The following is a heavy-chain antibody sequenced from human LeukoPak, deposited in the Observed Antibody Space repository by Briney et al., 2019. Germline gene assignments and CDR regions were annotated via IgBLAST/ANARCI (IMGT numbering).Heavy chain of an antibody. D-gene: IGHD3-9*01. CDR1: GGTFSSYA. J-gene: IGHJ3*02. CDR3: ATVGSRYFDWLGANAFDI. CDR2: IIPIFGTA. V-gene: IGHV1-69*05. Sequence: SVKVSCKASGGTFSSYAISWVRQAPGQGLEWMGGIIPIFGTANYAQKFQGRVTITTDESTSTAYMELSSLRSEDTAVYYCATVGSRYFDWLGANAFDIWGQGTMVTVSS.